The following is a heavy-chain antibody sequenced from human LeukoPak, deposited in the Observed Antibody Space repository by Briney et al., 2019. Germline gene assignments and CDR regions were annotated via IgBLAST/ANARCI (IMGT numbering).Heavy chain of an antibody. J-gene: IGHJ6*03. CDR2: MSGDGSST. CDR3: AKGPLEVFPGYMDV. CDR1: GFTFSNYW. Sequence: GGSPRLSCAASGFTFSNYWMNWVRQVPGKGLMWVSRMSGDGSSTNYADSVKGRFTISRDNSKNSLYLQMNSLRTEDSALYYCAKGPLEVFPGYMDVWGKGTTVTVSS. D-gene: IGHD2-21*01. V-gene: IGHV3-74*01.